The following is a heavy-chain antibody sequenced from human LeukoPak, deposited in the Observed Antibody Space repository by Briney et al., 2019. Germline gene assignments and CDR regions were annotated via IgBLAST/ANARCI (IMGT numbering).Heavy chain of an antibody. J-gene: IGHJ3*02. D-gene: IGHD5-24*01. Sequence: ESGPTLVKPKRLLTLICSVWGYSLGTNGVGVGWIRQPPGKALEWLALIYWDDDKRYRPSLKSSLTSTKDTSNNQVVLTMTNMDPVLRATYYWAKRGQLKAFDIWGQGTLVTVSS. CDR3: AKRGQLKAFDI. CDR2: IYWDDDK. CDR1: GYSLGTNGVG. V-gene: IGHV2-5*02.